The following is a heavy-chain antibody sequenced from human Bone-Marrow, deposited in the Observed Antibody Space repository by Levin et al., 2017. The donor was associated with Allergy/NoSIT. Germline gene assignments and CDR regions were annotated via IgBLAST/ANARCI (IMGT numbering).Heavy chain of an antibody. Sequence: GESLKISCKASGYTFTDFHMHWVRQAPGQGLEWKGWVNPNSGATKFAQKFEGRVTISSDTSISTAYLELNGLASDDTALYYCSRGRGNEYVSSGPPSPFGVDVWGQGTTVTVSS. CDR3: SRGRGNEYVSSGPPSPFGVDV. CDR1: GYTFTDFH. V-gene: IGHV1-2*02. CDR2: VNPNSGAT. J-gene: IGHJ6*02. D-gene: IGHD3-22*01.